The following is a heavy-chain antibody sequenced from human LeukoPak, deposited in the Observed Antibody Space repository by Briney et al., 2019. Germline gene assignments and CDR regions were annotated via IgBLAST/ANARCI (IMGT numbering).Heavy chain of an antibody. V-gene: IGHV4-38-2*01. J-gene: IGHJ6*03. CDR3: ARALPALDDYYYYYMDV. Sequence: SETLSLTCAVSGYSISSGYYWGWIRQPPGKGLEWIGSIYHSGSTYYNPSLKSRVTISVDTSKNQFSLKLSSVTAADTAVYYCARALPALDDYYYYYMDVWGKGTTVTVSS. CDR2: IYHSGST. D-gene: IGHD2-2*01. CDR1: GYSISSGYY.